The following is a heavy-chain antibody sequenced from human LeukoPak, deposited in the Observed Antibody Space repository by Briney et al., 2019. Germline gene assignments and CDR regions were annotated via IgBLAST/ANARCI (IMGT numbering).Heavy chain of an antibody. Sequence: GGSLRLSCAASGFTFSNYAMNWVRQAPGKGLEWVSSISEFGNDPSYADSVKGRFTISRDDSRNTLYLQMNSLRAEDTAVYYCAKQLVDVWGQGTLVTVSS. CDR1: GFTFSNYA. V-gene: IGHV3-23*01. J-gene: IGHJ5*02. CDR2: ISEFGNDP. D-gene: IGHD6-6*01. CDR3: AKQLVDV.